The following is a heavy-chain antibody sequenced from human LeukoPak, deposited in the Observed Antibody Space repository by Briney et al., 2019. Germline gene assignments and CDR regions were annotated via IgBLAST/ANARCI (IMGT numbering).Heavy chain of an antibody. CDR1: GFTFSSYG. Sequence: GGSLRLSCAASGFTFSSYGMHWVRQAPGKGLEWVAFIRYDGSKKYYADSVKGRFTISRDNSKNTLYLQMNSLRAEDTAVYYCAKDGRIVLMVYADAFDIWGQGTMVTVSS. V-gene: IGHV3-30*02. CDR3: AKDGRIVLMVYADAFDI. CDR2: IRYDGSKK. D-gene: IGHD2-8*01. J-gene: IGHJ3*02.